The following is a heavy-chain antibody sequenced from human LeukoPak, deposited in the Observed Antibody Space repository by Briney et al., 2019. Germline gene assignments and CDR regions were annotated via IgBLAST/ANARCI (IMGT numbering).Heavy chain of an antibody. CDR1: GGSISSYY. CDR3: AREMFSYGYDY. D-gene: IGHD5-18*01. CDR2: IYYSGST. J-gene: IGHJ4*02. V-gene: IGHV4-59*12. Sequence: SETLSLTCTVSGGSISSYYWSWIRQPPGKGLEWIGYIYYSGSTNYNPSLKSRVTISVDTSKNQFFLKLSSVTAADTAVYYCAREMFSYGYDYWGQGTLVTVSS.